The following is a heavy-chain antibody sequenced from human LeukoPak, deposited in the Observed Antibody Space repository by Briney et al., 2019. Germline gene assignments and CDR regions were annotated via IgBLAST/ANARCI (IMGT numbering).Heavy chain of an antibody. J-gene: IGHJ4*02. CDR1: GGSVSSGSYC. V-gene: IGHV4-61*01. CDR3: ARLSCSGDGSYARYFDY. D-gene: IGHD2-15*01. CDR2: IYYSGST. Sequence: RPSETLSLTCTVSGGSVSSGSYCWSWIRQPPGEGLEWIGYIYYSGSTNYNPSLKSRVTISVDTSKNQFSLKLTSVTAADTAVYYCARLSCSGDGSYARYFDYWGQGSLVTVSS.